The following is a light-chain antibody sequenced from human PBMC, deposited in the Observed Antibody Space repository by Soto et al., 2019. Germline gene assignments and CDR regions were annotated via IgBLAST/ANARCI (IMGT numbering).Light chain of an antibody. CDR3: QQYNNWPRT. CDR2: GAS. Sequence: IVMTQSPATLSVSPGERATLSCRASQSVSSNLAWYQQKPGQAPRLLIYGASTRATGIPARFSGSGSGTEFTLTISSXQSEDFAVYYCQQYNNWPRTFGQGTKVDTK. V-gene: IGKV3-15*01. J-gene: IGKJ1*01. CDR1: QSVSSN.